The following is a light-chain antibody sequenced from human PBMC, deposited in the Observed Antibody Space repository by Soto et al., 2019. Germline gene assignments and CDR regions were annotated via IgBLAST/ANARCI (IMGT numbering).Light chain of an antibody. J-gene: IGKJ1*01. CDR1: QGINSS. CDR2: AAS. CDR3: QQLNSYPRT. V-gene: IGKV1-9*01. Sequence: DIQLTQSPSVLSASVGDRVTITCRASQGINSSLAWYQQKPGKVPKLLIYAASTLHSGVPSRFSGSGSGTEFTPTISSLQPEDFATYYCQQLNSYPRTFGQGTKVEIK.